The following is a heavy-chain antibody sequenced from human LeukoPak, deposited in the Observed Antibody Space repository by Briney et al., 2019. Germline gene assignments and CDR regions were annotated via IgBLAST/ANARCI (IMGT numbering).Heavy chain of an antibody. CDR1: GYTFTNYG. V-gene: IGHV1-18*01. D-gene: IGHD3-22*01. CDR2: ISAYNGNT. Sequence: ASVKVSCKASGYTFTNYGISWVRQAPGQGLEWMGWISAYNGNTNYAQKLQGRVTMTTDTSTSTAYMELRSLRSDDTAVYYCARDEARYSSGYYPNWFDPWGQGTLVTVSS. CDR3: ARDEARYSSGYYPNWFDP. J-gene: IGHJ5*02.